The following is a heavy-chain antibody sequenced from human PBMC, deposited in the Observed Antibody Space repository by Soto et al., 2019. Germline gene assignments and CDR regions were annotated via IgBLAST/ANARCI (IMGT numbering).Heavy chain of an antibody. CDR1: GGSINSYF. CDR2: IYSSGRT. CDR3: ARGLRFLEEAY. Sequence: QVQLQESGPGLVKPSETLSLTCTVSGGSINSYFWSWIRQPPGKGLEWMGYIYSSGRTNHNPSLKSRVTISVDTSKNQFSLKLSSVTAADTAVYYCARGLRFLEEAYWGQGTLVTVSS. V-gene: IGHV4-59*13. J-gene: IGHJ4*02. D-gene: IGHD3-3*01.